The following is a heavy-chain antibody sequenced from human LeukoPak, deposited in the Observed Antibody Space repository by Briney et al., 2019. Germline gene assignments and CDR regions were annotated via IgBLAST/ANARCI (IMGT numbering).Heavy chain of an antibody. D-gene: IGHD2-15*01. CDR1: GFSFSSFW. CDR3: ARSLGYCSGGSCYPFDC. V-gene: IGHV3-7*04. CDR2: IKQDGSEI. Sequence: GGSLRLSCAAPGFSFSSFWMTWVRQTPERGLEWVANIKQDGSEIYYVDSLKGRFIISRDNAKSSLYLQMNSLRAEDTAVYYCARSLGYCSGGSCYPFDCWGQGTLVTVSS. J-gene: IGHJ4*02.